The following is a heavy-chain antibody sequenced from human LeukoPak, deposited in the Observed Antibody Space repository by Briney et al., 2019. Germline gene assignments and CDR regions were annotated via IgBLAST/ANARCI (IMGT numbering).Heavy chain of an antibody. V-gene: IGHV3-48*03. Sequence: GGSLRLPCAASGFTFSSYEMNWVRQAPGKGLEWVSYISSSGSTIYYADSVKGRFTISRDNAKNSLYLQMNSLRAEDTAVYYCARASGGFIFDYWGQGTLVTVSS. J-gene: IGHJ4*02. CDR3: ARASGGFIFDY. D-gene: IGHD3-3*02. CDR2: ISSSGSTI. CDR1: GFTFSSYE.